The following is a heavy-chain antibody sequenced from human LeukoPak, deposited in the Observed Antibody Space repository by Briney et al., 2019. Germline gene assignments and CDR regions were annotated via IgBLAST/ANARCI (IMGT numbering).Heavy chain of an antibody. CDR3: ARDAEAVAATALYYFDY. Sequence: GGSLRLSCAASGFTFSSYAMHWVRQAPGKGLEWVAVISYDGSNKYYADSVKGRFTISRDNSKNTLYLQMNSLRAEDTAVYYCARDAEAVAATALYYFDYWGQGTLVTVSS. V-gene: IGHV3-30-3*01. D-gene: IGHD6-19*01. CDR2: ISYDGSNK. J-gene: IGHJ4*02. CDR1: GFTFSSYA.